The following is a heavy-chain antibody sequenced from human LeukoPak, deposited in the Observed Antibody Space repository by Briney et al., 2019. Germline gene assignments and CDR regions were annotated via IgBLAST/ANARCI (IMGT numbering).Heavy chain of an antibody. Sequence: GGSLRLSCAASGFTFSNAWMSWVRQAPGKGLEWVGRIKSKTDGGTTDYAAPVKGRFTISRDNAKNSLYLQMNSLRADDTAVYYCVKDSPPRYSGSPPAYWGQGTLVTVSS. D-gene: IGHD1-26*01. CDR2: IKSKTDGGTT. CDR1: GFTFSNAW. CDR3: VKDSPPRYSGSPPAY. J-gene: IGHJ4*02. V-gene: IGHV3-15*01.